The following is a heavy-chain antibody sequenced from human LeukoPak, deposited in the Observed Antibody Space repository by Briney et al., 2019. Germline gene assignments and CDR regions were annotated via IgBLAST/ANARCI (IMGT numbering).Heavy chain of an antibody. V-gene: IGHV1-69*05. D-gene: IGHD4-23*01. J-gene: IGHJ5*02. CDR3: AISVTMVVTPLLDP. Sequence: ASVKVSCKASGGTFISYAISWVRQAPGQGLEWMGRIIPIFGTANYAQKFQGRVTITTDESTSTAYMELSSLRSEDTAVYYCAISVTMVVTPLLDPWGQGTLVTVSS. CDR1: GGTFISYA. CDR2: IIPIFGTA.